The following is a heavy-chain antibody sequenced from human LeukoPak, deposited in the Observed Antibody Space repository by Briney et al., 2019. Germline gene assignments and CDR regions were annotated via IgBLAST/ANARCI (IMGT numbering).Heavy chain of an antibody. V-gene: IGHV3-11*04. CDR3: ASEPRLLDH. CDR1: GFTFSDNY. J-gene: IGHJ4*02. D-gene: IGHD6-25*01. CDR2: ISNGGTTT. Sequence: GGSLRLSCAASGFTFSDNYMTWIRQAPGKGLEWVSYISNGGTTTKYADSVEGRFTISRDNAKNFLYLQMNSLRAEGTAVYFCASEPRLLDHWGQGTLVTVSS.